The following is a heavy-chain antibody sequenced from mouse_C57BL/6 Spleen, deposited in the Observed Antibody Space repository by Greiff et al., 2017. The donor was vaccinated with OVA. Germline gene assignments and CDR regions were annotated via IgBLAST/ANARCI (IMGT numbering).Heavy chain of an antibody. V-gene: IGHV1-26*01. D-gene: IGHD1-1*01. CDR1: GYTFTDYY. J-gene: IGHJ2*01. CDR3: ARDYGRPYYFDY. Sequence: VQLQQSGPELVKPGASAKISCKASGYTFTDYYMNWVKQSHGKSLEWIGDINPNNGGTSYNQKFKGKATLTVDKSSSTAYMELRSLTSEDSAVYYCARDYGRPYYFDYWGQGTTLTVSS. CDR2: INPNNGGT.